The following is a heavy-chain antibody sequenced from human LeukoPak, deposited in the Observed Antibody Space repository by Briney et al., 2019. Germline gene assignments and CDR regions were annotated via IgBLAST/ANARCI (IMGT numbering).Heavy chain of an antibody. V-gene: IGHV3-43*02. Sequence: PGGSLRLSCAASGFTFDDYGMSWVRQAPGKGLEWVSGINWNGGSTYYADSVKGRFTISRDNSKNSLYLQMNSLRTEDTALYYCAKDIGIAAAGTGIRGFDYWGQGTLVTVSS. CDR3: AKDIGIAAAGTGIRGFDY. J-gene: IGHJ4*02. CDR2: INWNGGST. CDR1: GFTFDDYG. D-gene: IGHD6-13*01.